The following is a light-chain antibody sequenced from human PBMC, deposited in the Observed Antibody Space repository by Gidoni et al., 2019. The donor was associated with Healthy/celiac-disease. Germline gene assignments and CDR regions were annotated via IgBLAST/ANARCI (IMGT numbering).Light chain of an antibody. CDR3: QQSYSTPPT. Sequence: DIQMTQSPSSLSASVGDRVTITCRASQSISSYLNWYQQKPGKAPKLLIYAASSLQSGVPSRFSGSASGTDFTLTISSLQPEDFATYYCQQSYSTPPTFGGXTKVEIK. CDR1: QSISSY. J-gene: IGKJ4*01. CDR2: AAS. V-gene: IGKV1-39*01.